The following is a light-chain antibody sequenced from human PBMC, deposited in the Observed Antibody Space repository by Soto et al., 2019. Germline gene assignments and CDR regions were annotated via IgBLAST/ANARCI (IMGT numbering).Light chain of an antibody. CDR1: QTVSGNY. V-gene: IGKV3-20*01. CDR3: QQYGDSPLT. J-gene: IGKJ4*01. CDR2: GAS. Sequence: NVLTQSPGTLSLYPGERAPLSCRASQTVSGNYVAWYQQKPGQTPRLLIYGASSRATDIPDRFSGSGSGTDFTLTITRLEPEDFAVYHCQQYGDSPLTFGGGTKVDI.